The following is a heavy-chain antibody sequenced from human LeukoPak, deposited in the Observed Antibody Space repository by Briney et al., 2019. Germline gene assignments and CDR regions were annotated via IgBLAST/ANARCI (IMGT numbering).Heavy chain of an antibody. CDR1: GFTFSSYA. V-gene: IGHV3-23*01. Sequence: PGGSLRLSCAASGFTFSSYAMSWVRQAPWKGLEWVSAISGSGGSTYYADSVKGRFTISRDNSKNTLYLQMNSLRAEDTAVYYCAKREGYCSSTSCYEHMDVWGKGTTVTVSS. CDR3: AKREGYCSSTSCYEHMDV. J-gene: IGHJ6*03. D-gene: IGHD2-2*01. CDR2: ISGSGGST.